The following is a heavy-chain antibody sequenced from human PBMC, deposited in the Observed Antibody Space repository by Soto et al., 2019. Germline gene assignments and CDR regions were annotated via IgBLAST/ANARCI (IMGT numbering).Heavy chain of an antibody. V-gene: IGHV4-30-4*01. CDR2: IYHTGTT. Sequence: SETLSLTCTVSGGSLGSYYWSWIRQPPGKGLEWIGYIYHTGTTYYNPSLKSRVAISVDTSQNQFSLKLTSVTAADTAVYYCARYYGGNSDAFDIWGQGTMVTVSS. CDR1: GGSLGSYY. CDR3: ARYYGGNSDAFDI. J-gene: IGHJ3*02. D-gene: IGHD4-17*01.